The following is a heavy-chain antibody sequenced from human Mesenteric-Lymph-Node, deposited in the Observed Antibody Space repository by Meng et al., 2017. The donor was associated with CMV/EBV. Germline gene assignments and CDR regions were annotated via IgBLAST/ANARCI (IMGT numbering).Heavy chain of an antibody. J-gene: IGHJ4*02. D-gene: IGHD1-1*01. CDR2: IYYSGST. CDR3: ASIRTLQRLPQGDIDY. V-gene: IGHV4-61*01. Sequence: SETLSLTCTVSGGSVSSGSYYWSWIRQPPGKGLEWIGYIYYSGSTNYNPSLKSRVTISVDTSKNQFSLKLTSVTAADTAVYYCASIRTLQRLPQGDIDYWGQGTLVTVSS. CDR1: GGSVSSGSYY.